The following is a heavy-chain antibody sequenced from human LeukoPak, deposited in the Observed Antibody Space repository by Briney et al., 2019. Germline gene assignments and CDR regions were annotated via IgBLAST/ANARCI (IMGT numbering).Heavy chain of an antibody. CDR3: ARDLTLYDSSGYHAFDI. CDR1: GGSISSGGYY. V-gene: IGHV4-31*03. Sequence: SETLSLTCTVSGGSISSGGYYWSWIRQHPGKGLEWIGYIYYSGSTYYNPSLKSRVTISVDTSKNQFSLKLSSVTAADTAVYYCARDLTLYDSSGYHAFDIWGQGTMVTVSS. CDR2: IYYSGST. D-gene: IGHD3-22*01. J-gene: IGHJ3*02.